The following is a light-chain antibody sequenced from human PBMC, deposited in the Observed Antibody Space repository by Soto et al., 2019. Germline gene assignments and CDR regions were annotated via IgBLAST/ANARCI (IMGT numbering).Light chain of an antibody. J-gene: IGKJ4*01. CDR2: DTS. Sequence: DIQMTQSPATLSASVGDRVTITCRASQNIRSWLAWYQQKPGKVPNLLIWDTSKLHSGVPSRFSGSGSGTEFTLTIGSLQRDDFATYWCQQYDEYPLTFGGGTKMELK. V-gene: IGKV1-5*01. CDR1: QNIRSW. CDR3: QQYDEYPLT.